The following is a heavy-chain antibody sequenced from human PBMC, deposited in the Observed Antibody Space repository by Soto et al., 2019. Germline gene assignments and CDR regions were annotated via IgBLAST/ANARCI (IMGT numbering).Heavy chain of an antibody. V-gene: IGHV4-59*01. CDR2: IYYSGST. CDR3: ARATYYDILTGYYTLTDYYYYYMDV. D-gene: IGHD3-9*01. Sequence: PSETLSLTCTVSGFTISSYYWSWIRQPPGKGLEWIGYIYYSGSTNYNPSLKSRVTISVDTSKNQFSLKLSSVTAADTAVYYCARATYYDILTGYYTLTDYYYYYMDVWGKGTTVTVSS. CDR1: GFTISSYY. J-gene: IGHJ6*03.